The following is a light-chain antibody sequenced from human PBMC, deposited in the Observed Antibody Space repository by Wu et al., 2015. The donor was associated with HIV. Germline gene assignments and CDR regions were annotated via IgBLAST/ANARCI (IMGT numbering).Light chain of an antibody. V-gene: IGKV3-20*01. J-gene: IGKJ1*01. Sequence: EIVLTQSPGTLSLSPGERGTLSCRASQSVSNNLAWYQQKPGQAPRLLIYGASTRATGIPARFSGSGSGTDFTLTISRLDPEDFAVYYCQQYGGSPHTFGQGTKVEIE. CDR3: QQYGGSPHT. CDR2: GAS. CDR1: QSVSNN.